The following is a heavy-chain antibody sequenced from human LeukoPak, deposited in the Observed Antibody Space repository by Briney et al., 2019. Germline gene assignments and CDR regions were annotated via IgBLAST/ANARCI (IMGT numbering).Heavy chain of an antibody. J-gene: IGHJ3*02. CDR2: IYYSGST. Sequence: PSETLSLTCTVSGGSISSYYWSWIRQPPGKGLEWIGYIYYSGSTNYNPSLKSRVTISVDTSKNQFSLKLSSVTAADTAVYYCASQTSNYDILTGRGAFDIWGQGTMVTVSS. D-gene: IGHD3-9*01. V-gene: IGHV4-59*01. CDR1: GGSISSYY. CDR3: ASQTSNYDILTGRGAFDI.